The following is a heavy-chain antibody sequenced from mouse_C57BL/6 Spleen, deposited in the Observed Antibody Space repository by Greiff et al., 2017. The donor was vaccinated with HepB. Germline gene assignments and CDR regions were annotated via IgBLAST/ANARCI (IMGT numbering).Heavy chain of an antibody. CDR2: ISSGGDYI. CDR1: GFTFSSYA. J-gene: IGHJ4*01. CDR3: TRDEDYYGSDYAMDY. D-gene: IGHD1-1*01. V-gene: IGHV5-9-1*02. Sequence: EVQLVESGEGLVKPGGSLKLSCAASGFTFSSYAMSWVRQTPEKRLEWVAYISSGGDYIYYADTVKGRFTISRDNARNTLYLQMSSLKSEDTAMYYCTRDEDYYGSDYAMDYWGQGTSVTVSS.